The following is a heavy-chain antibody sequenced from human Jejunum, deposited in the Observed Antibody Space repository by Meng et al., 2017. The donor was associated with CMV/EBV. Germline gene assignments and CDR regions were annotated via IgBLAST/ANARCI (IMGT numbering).Heavy chain of an antibody. CDR1: GGSISSGGYH. J-gene: IGHJ5*02. CDR3: ARASYGSGSPLGESWFDP. D-gene: IGHD3-10*01. CDR2: IHDSGST. V-gene: IGHV4-31*03. Sequence: GQLQESGPGLVKPSQPLPLTGTVSGGSISSGGYHWSWIRQHPGKGLEWIGYIHDSGSTYYNPSLKSRVTISADTSKNQFSLKLSSVTAADTAVYYCARASYGSGSPLGESWFDPWGQGTLVTVSS.